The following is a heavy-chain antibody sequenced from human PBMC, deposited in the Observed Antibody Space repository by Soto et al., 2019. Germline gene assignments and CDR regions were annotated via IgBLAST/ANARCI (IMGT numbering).Heavy chain of an antibody. Sequence: KSSETLSLTCAVYGGSFSGYYWSWIRQPPGKGLEWIGEINHSGSTNYNPSIKSRVTISVDTSKNQFSLKLSSVTAADTAVFYFARVGYYDYVWGSYRQDHFDYWGQGTLVTVSS. CDR2: INHSGST. CDR1: GGSFSGYY. J-gene: IGHJ4*02. CDR3: ARVGYYDYVWGSYRQDHFDY. D-gene: IGHD3-16*02. V-gene: IGHV4-34*01.